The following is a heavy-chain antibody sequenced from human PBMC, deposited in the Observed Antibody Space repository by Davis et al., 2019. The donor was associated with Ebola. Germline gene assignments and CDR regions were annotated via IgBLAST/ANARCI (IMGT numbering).Heavy chain of an antibody. V-gene: IGHV4-4*02. CDR1: GGSISSSNW. CDR3: ARARSLAFEYIPTYYYYYGMDV. Sequence: MPGGSLRLSCAVSGGSISSSNWWSWVRQPPGKGLEWIGEIYHSGSTNYNPSLKSRVTISVDTSKNQFSLKLSSVTAADTAVYYCARARSLAFEYIPTYYYYYGMDVWGQGTTVTVSS. CDR2: IYHSGST. D-gene: IGHD3-3*02. J-gene: IGHJ6*02.